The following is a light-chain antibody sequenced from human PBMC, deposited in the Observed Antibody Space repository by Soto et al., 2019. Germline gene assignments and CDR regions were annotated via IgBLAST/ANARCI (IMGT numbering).Light chain of an antibody. CDR3: SSYRSSSTYV. CDR2: DVS. J-gene: IGLJ1*01. CDR1: SSDVGGYNY. V-gene: IGLV2-14*01. Sequence: QSVLTQPASVSGSPGQSITISCTGTSSDVGGYNYVSWYQQHPGKAPKLMIYDVSNRPSGVSNRFSGSKSGYTASLTISGLQAEDEAEYYCSSYRSSSTYVFGTGTKLTVL.